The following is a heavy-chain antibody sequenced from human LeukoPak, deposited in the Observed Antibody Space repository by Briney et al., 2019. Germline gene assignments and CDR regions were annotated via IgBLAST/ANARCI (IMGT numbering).Heavy chain of an antibody. CDR3: ARDQKGKWLVPFDY. J-gene: IGHJ4*02. V-gene: IGHV3-66*01. D-gene: IGHD6-19*01. Sequence: GGSLRLSCAASGFTFSSYAMSWVRQAPGKGLEWVSVIYSGGSTYYADSVKGRFTISRDNSKNTLYLQMNSLRAEDTAVYYCARDQKGKWLVPFDYWGQGTLVTVSS. CDR2: IYSGGST. CDR1: GFTFSSYA.